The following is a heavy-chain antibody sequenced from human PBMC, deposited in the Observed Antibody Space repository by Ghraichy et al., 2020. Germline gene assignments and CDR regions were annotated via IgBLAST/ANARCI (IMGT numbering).Heavy chain of an antibody. J-gene: IGHJ3*02. CDR2: IYYSGST. Sequence: SETLSLTCTVSGGSISSYYWSWIRQPPGKGLEWIGYIYYSGSTNYNPSLKSRVTISVDTSKNQFSLKLSSVTAADTAVYYCARRSYYYDSSGPIPLDHDAFDIWGQGTMVTVSS. CDR1: GGSISSYY. D-gene: IGHD3-22*01. V-gene: IGHV4-59*08. CDR3: ARRSYYYDSSGPIPLDHDAFDI.